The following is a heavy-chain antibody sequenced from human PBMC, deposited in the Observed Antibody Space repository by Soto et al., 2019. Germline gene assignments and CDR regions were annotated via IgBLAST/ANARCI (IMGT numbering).Heavy chain of an antibody. CDR2: IRHTTSAT. CDR1: QFPFDVYS. V-gene: IGHV3-48*02. Sequence: GGSLRLSCVASQFPFDVYSMHWVRQAPGKGLEWVSYIRHTTSATFYADAVKGRFAISRDNRKNSLFLQMNSLRDDDTGVYFCARDRGSSGMFELDVWGPGTLVTVSS. CDR3: ARDRGSSGMFELDV. J-gene: IGHJ3*01. D-gene: IGHD6-19*01.